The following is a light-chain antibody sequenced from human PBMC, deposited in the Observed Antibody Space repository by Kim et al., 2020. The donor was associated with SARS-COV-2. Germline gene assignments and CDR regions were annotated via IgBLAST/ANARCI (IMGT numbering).Light chain of an antibody. CDR1: TEAVTSSYY. CDR3: LLYYGGVWV. V-gene: IGLV7-43*01. CDR2: TAS. Sequence: GVTVTLPCASHTEAVTSSYYPNWFQLKPGQAPRSMIHTASGRHSWTPARFSGSLLGGKAALTLSGVQPEDEAEYYCLLYYGGVWVFGGGTQLTVL. J-gene: IGLJ3*02.